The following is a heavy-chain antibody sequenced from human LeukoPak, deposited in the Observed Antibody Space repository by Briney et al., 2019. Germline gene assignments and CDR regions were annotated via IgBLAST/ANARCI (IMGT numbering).Heavy chain of an antibody. J-gene: IGHJ5*02. CDR2: INPSGGST. CDR3: ARSNPAGRRLNWFDP. CDR1: GYTFTSYY. D-gene: IGHD4-11*01. Sequence: ASVKVSCKASGYTFTSYYMHWVRQAPGQGLEWMGIINPSGGSTSYAQKFQGRVTMTRDMSTSTVYMELSSLRSEDTAVCYCARSNPAGRRLNWFDPWGQGTLVTVSS. V-gene: IGHV1-46*01.